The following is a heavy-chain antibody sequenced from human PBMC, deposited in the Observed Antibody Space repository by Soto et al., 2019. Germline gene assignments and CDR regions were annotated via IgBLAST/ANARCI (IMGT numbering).Heavy chain of an antibody. CDR1: GDTFSSYA. Sequence: QVQLVQSGAEVKKPGSSVKVSCKASGDTFSSYAISWVRQAPGQGLEWMGGIIPIFATANYAQKFQGRVTITADESTNTAYMELSSLRSEDTPVYYCAKTPPRTTATAYYFDYWGQGTLVTVSS. V-gene: IGHV1-69*12. D-gene: IGHD4-17*01. J-gene: IGHJ4*02. CDR3: AKTPPRTTATAYYFDY. CDR2: IIPIFATA.